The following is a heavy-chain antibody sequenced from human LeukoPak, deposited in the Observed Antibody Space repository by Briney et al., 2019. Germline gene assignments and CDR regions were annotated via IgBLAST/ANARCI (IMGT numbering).Heavy chain of an antibody. CDR3: ASNPPNTGDFYY. J-gene: IGHJ4*02. Sequence: ASVKVSSKTSGYTFTNLDINWLRQAPGQGLEWMGWMSPNSGDTGYAQKFQGRVSMTRDIFKSTAYMELSSLRSEDTAIYYCASNPPNTGDFYYWGLGTLVTVSS. D-gene: IGHD1-1*01. V-gene: IGHV1-8*01. CDR1: GYTFTNLD. CDR2: MSPNSGDT.